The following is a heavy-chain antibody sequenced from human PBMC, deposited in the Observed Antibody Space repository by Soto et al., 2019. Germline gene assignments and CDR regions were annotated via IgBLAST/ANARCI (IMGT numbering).Heavy chain of an antibody. D-gene: IGHD3-22*01. V-gene: IGHV3-23*01. J-gene: IGHJ4*02. CDR2: ISGSGGSK. Sequence: GGSLRLSCAASGFTFSSYAMSWVRQAPGKGLEWVSAISGSGGSKYYADSVKGRFTISRDNSKNTLYLQMNSLRAEDTAVYYCAKAYYYDSSASFDYWGQGTLVTVSS. CDR3: AKAYYYDSSASFDY. CDR1: GFTFSSYA.